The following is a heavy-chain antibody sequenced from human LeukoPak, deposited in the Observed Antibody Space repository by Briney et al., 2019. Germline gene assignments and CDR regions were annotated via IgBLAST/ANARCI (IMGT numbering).Heavy chain of an antibody. J-gene: IGHJ4*02. D-gene: IGHD6-6*01. Sequence: PGGSLRLSCAASGFTFNGDWMSWVRQAPGKGLEWVANINQDGSEKYYVDSVKGRFTISRDNAKNSLYLQMYSLRAEDTALYYCARQIVRGASDSWGQGTLVTVSS. CDR1: GFTFNGDW. CDR3: ARQIVRGASDS. V-gene: IGHV3-7*04. CDR2: INQDGSEK.